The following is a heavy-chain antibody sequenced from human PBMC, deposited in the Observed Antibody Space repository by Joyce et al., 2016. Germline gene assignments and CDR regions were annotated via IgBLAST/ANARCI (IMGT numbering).Heavy chain of an antibody. D-gene: IGHD2-8*01. CDR2: IDSAANT. CDR3: ARSYFTSGSTGFIDL. J-gene: IGHJ6*02. V-gene: IGHV4-59*01. CDR1: GGSISHYY. Sequence: QVQLQESGPGLVKPSGTLSLTCFVSGGSISHYYWSWIRQAPGKGLEWIGNIDSAANTYSHPSLRGRVTTSVDASKNQFSLKLDSVNTAYTSVFYCARSYFTSGSTGFIDLWGLGTTVTV.